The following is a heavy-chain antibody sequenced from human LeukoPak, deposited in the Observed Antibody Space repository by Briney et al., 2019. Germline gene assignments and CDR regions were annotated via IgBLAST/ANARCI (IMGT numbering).Heavy chain of an antibody. Sequence: PSETLSLTCTVSGYSISSGYYWGWIRQPPGKGLEWIGSIYHSGSTYYNPSLKSRVTISVDTSKNQFSLKLSSVTAADTAVYYCARHVRYYYGSGSYSRLDYWGQGTLVTVSS. CDR2: IYHSGST. J-gene: IGHJ4*02. D-gene: IGHD3-10*01. V-gene: IGHV4-38-2*02. CDR3: ARHVRYYYGSGSYSRLDY. CDR1: GYSISSGYY.